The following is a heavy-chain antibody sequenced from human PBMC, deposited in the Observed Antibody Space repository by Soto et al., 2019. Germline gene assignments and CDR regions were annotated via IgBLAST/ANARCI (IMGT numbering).Heavy chain of an antibody. CDR2: IKPDGSRT. D-gene: IGHD3-22*01. Sequence: GGSMELSCSASAFTCSCHWLHWVRQAPGEGLVWVSYIKPDGSRTKDADSVKGRFTISRDNARNTLYLRMNSLRAEDTAVYYCAKYYYYDSSGSLRYWGQGTLVTVSS. V-gene: IGHV3-74*03. J-gene: IGHJ4*02. CDR1: AFTCSCHW. CDR3: AKYYYYDSSGSLRY.